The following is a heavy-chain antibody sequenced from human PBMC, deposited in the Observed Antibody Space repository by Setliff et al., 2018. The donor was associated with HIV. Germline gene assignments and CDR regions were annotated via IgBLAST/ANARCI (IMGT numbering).Heavy chain of an antibody. CDR3: ARDGRFASGAKFDAFDI. V-gene: IGHV3-33*08. Sequence: GESLKISCAASGFTFNNAWMSWVRQAPGKGLEWVAVIWYDGSNKYYADSVKGRFTISRDNSKNTLYLQMNSLRAEDTAVYYCARDGRFASGAKFDAFDIWGQGTMVTVSS. CDR2: IWYDGSNK. D-gene: IGHD3-16*01. CDR1: GFTFNNAW. J-gene: IGHJ3*02.